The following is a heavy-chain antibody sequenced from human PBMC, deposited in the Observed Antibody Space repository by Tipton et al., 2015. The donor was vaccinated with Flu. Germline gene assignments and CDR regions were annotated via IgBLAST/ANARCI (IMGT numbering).Heavy chain of an antibody. V-gene: IGHV3-48*03. CDR3: ASDSNTWHKWGQNY. CDR2: IGTSDRVK. Sequence: SLRLSCSASGFMFHSYEMNWVRQAPGKGLEWLSCIGTSDRVKYYADSVKGRFTIFRDNAKNSLYLQMSSLRVEDTAVYYCASDSNTWHKWGQNYWGQGTWVTVSS. CDR1: GFMFHSYE. J-gene: IGHJ4*02. D-gene: IGHD7-27*01.